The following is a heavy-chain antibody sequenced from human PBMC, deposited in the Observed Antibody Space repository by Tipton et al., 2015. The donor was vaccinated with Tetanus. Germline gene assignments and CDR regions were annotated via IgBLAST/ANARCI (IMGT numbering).Heavy chain of an antibody. CDR2: IDPSDSYT. Sequence: VQLVQSGAEVKKPGESLRISCKGSGYSFTSYWISWVRQMPGKGLEWMGRIDPSDSYTNYSPSFQGHVTISADKSILIAYRQWSSLKASDTAMYYCARAVVVVAANDAFDIWGQGTMVTVSS. V-gene: IGHV5-10-1*01. CDR3: ARAVVVVAANDAFDI. D-gene: IGHD2-15*01. J-gene: IGHJ3*02. CDR1: GYSFTSYW.